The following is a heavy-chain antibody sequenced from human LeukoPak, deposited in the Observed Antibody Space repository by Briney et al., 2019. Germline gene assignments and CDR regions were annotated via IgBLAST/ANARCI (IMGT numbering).Heavy chain of an antibody. J-gene: IGHJ4*02. CDR3: ARVGSYGYFDY. V-gene: IGHV4-39*07. Sequence: SETLSLTCTVSGGSISSGGYYWSWIRQPPGKGLEWIGEINHSGSTNYNPSLKSRVTISVDTSKNQFSLKLSSVTAADTAVYYCARVGSYGYFDYWGQGTLVTVSS. D-gene: IGHD1-26*01. CDR1: GGSISSGGYY. CDR2: INHSGST.